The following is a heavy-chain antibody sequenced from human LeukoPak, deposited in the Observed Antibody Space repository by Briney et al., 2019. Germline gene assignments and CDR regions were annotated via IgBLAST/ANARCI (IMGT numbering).Heavy chain of an antibody. D-gene: IGHD4-11*01. CDR2: IIPIIGRP. J-gene: IGHJ4*02. CDR3: ARNGTPSNPFDY. V-gene: IGHV1-69*02. CDR1: GGTFTSYT. Sequence: SVKVSCKASGGTFTSYTIHWVRQAPGQGLEWVGRIIPIIGRPKSAQSFQGRVTITADTATVYLELSSLRPEDTALYYCARNGTPSNPFDYWGQGTLITVSS.